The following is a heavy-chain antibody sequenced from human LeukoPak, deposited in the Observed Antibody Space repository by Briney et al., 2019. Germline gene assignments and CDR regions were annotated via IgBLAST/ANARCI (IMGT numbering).Heavy chain of an antibody. D-gene: IGHD3-22*01. CDR3: ARDTYYYDSSGYWADY. Sequence: SETLSLTCTVSGGSISSSSYYWAWIRQPPGKGLEWTGRIYTSGSTNYNPSLKSRVTMSVDTSKNQFSLKLSSVTAADTAVYYCARDTYYYDSSGYWADYWGQGTLVTVSS. V-gene: IGHV4-39*07. CDR2: IYTSGST. J-gene: IGHJ4*02. CDR1: GGSISSSSYY.